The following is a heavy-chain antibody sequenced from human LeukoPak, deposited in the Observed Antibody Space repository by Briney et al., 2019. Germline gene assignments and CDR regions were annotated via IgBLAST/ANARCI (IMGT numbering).Heavy chain of an antibody. CDR1: GFTFSNYG. Sequence: PGGSLRLSCAASGFTFSNYGMSWVRQAPGKGLEWVSAISGSGSSSYYADSVKGRFTISRDNSKNTLYLQINSLRAEDTAIYCCAKDQRTISTFDYWGQGTLVTVSS. D-gene: IGHD3-3*01. J-gene: IGHJ4*02. V-gene: IGHV3-23*01. CDR3: AKDQRTISTFDY. CDR2: ISGSGSSS.